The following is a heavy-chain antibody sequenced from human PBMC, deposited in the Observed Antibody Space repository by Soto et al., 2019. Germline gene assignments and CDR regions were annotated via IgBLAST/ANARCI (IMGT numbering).Heavy chain of an antibody. Sequence: PSETLSLTCTVSGGSVRGSLYYWGWIRQPPGKGLEWIGNIFYRGNTYHNPSLKSRVTISVDTSKNQFSLRLSSVTPTDTAVYYCARRSSSSLGSLFDPWGRGILVTVSS. CDR3: ARRSSSSLGSLFDP. D-gene: IGHD6-6*01. CDR1: GGSVRGSLYY. J-gene: IGHJ5*02. CDR2: IFYRGNT. V-gene: IGHV4-39*01.